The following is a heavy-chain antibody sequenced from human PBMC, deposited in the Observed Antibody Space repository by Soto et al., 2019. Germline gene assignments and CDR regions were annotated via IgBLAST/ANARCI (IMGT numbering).Heavy chain of an antibody. CDR3: VKDDGGNPSTEPH. V-gene: IGHV3-23*01. Sequence: EVQLQEAGGGLVQRGGSLRLSCAASGITIRNYPMSWVRQAPGKGLDWVSGISGSGDRTYYADSAKGRFTISKDLSKNSLSLQLDSLRVEDTAVYFCVKDDGGNPSTEPHWGQGTLVTVSS. J-gene: IGHJ4*02. CDR2: ISGSGDRT. CDR1: GITIRNYP. D-gene: IGHD2-15*01.